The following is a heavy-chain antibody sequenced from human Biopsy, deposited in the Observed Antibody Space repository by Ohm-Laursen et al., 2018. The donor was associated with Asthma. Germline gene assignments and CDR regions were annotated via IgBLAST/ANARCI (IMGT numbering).Heavy chain of an antibody. V-gene: IGHV3-53*01. J-gene: IGHJ4*02. D-gene: IGHD6-19*01. CDR2: IYSGGTS. Sequence: SLRLSCAASGFTVSRDHMFWVRQARGKGLEWVSVIYSGGTSHTADSVRGRFTISRDFSKNTLHLQMHSLRVEDTAVYYCARGDSSGWSHYYFDYWGQGTLVTVSS. CDR3: ARGDSSGWSHYYFDY. CDR1: GFTVSRDH.